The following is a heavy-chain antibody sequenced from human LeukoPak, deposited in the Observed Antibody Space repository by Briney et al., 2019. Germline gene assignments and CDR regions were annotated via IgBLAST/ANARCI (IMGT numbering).Heavy chain of an antibody. J-gene: IGHJ4*02. CDR2: IYYSGST. D-gene: IGHD6-13*01. CDR3: ARGRSSSWSQDFDYFDY. Sequence: SETLSLTCTVSGGSISSYYWSWIRQPPGKGLEWIGYIYYSGSTNYNPSLKSRVTISVDTSRNQFSLKLSSVTAADTAVYYCARGRSSSWSQDFDYFDYWGQGTLVTASS. V-gene: IGHV4-59*08. CDR1: GGSISSYY.